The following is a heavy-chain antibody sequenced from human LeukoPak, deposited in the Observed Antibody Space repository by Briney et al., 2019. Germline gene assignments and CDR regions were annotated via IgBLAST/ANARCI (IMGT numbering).Heavy chain of an antibody. V-gene: IGHV4-59*01. J-gene: IGHJ5*02. CDR1: GGSISSYY. CDR2: IYYSGST. Sequence: NPSETLSLTCTVSGGSISSYYWSWIRQPPGKGLEWIGYIYYSGSTNYNPSLKSRVTISVDTSENQFSLKLSSVTAADTAVYYCARKRGYSYGRHTWFDPWGQGTLVTVSS. CDR3: ARKRGYSYGRHTWFDP. D-gene: IGHD5-18*01.